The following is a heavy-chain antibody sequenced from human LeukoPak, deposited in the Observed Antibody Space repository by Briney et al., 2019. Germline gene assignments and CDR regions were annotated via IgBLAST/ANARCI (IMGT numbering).Heavy chain of an antibody. V-gene: IGHV4-34*01. CDR2: INHSGST. CDR1: GGSFSGYY. CDR3: ARDRYSSGSGWFDP. Sequence: SETLSLTCAVYGGSFSGYYWSWIRQPPGKGLEWIGEINHSGSTNYNPSLKSRVTISVDTSKNQFSLKLSSVTAADTAVYYCARDRYSSGSGWFDPWGQGTLVTVSS. D-gene: IGHD6-19*01. J-gene: IGHJ5*02.